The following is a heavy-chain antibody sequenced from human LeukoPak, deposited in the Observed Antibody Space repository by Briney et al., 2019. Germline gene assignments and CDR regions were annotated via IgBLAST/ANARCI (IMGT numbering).Heavy chain of an antibody. V-gene: IGHV3-23*01. Sequence: GGSLRLSCAASGFTFSSYAMSWVRQAPGKGLEWVSAISGSGGSTYYADSVKGRFTISRDNSKNTLSLQMNSLRAEDTAVYYCATPQSRPFNWFDPWGQGTLVTVSS. CDR2: ISGSGGST. J-gene: IGHJ5*02. CDR3: ATPQSRPFNWFDP. CDR1: GFTFSSYA.